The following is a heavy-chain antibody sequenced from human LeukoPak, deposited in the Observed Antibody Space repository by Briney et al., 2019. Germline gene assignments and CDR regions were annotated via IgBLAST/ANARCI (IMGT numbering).Heavy chain of an antibody. D-gene: IGHD3-16*01. V-gene: IGHV5-51*01. J-gene: IGHJ4*02. CDR1: GYGFTSYW. Sequence: GESLKISCKGSGYGFTSYWIGWVRQMPGKGLEWMGIIFLGDSVTRYSPSFQGQVTISADKSITTAYLQWSSLEASDTAMYYCARRLSFGGYDYWGQGTLVTVSS. CDR3: ARRLSFGGYDY. CDR2: IFLGDSVT.